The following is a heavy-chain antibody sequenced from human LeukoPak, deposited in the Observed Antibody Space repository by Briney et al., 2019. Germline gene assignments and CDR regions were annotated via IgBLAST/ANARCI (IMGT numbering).Heavy chain of an antibody. Sequence: GGSLRLSCAASGFIFSRYGMHWVRQAPGKGLEWVAAISFDGSDKYYEDSVKGRFTISRDNSMNTLFLQMNSLSTEDTSVYFCGGDPKYSADYWGQGTLVTVSS. CDR1: GFIFSRYG. CDR2: ISFDGSDK. V-gene: IGHV3-30*03. J-gene: IGHJ4*02. CDR3: GGDPKYSADY. D-gene: IGHD2/OR15-2a*01.